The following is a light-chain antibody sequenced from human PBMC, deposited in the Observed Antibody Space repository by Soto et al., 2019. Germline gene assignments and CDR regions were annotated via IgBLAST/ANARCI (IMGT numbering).Light chain of an antibody. J-gene: IGKJ2*01. Sequence: EIVLTQSPGTLSLSPGERATLSCRASQSVSSSYLAWNQQKPGQAPRLLIYGASSRATGIPDRFSGSGYGTDFPLTISRREPEDFAVYYYQQYGSSPPEYTFGQGTKLEIK. CDR3: QQYGSSPPEYT. CDR1: QSVSSSY. CDR2: GAS. V-gene: IGKV3-20*01.